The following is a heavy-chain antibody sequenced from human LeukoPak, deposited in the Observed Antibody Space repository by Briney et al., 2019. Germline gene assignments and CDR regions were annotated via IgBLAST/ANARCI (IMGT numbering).Heavy chain of an antibody. V-gene: IGHV3-30*02. CDR1: GFTFSSYG. J-gene: IGHJ3*02. CDR3: AKDHPIMIFGVVTPSAFDI. Sequence: GGSLRLSCAASGFTFSSYGMHWVRQAPGKGLEWVAFIRYDGSNKYYADSVKGRFTISRDNSKNTLYLQMNSLRAEDTAVYYCAKDHPIMIFGVVTPSAFDIWGQGTMVTVSS. CDR2: IRYDGSNK. D-gene: IGHD3-3*01.